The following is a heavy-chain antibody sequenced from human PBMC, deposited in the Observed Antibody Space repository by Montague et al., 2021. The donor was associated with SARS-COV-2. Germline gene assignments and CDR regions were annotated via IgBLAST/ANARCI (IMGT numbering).Heavy chain of an antibody. V-gene: IGHV4-34*01. Sequence: SETLSLTCAVYGGSFSDYYWSWIRQPPGKGLEWIGEINHRVTSKYNSSLKSRVSISLDTSTNQFSLYLSSVTAADTALYVCYRGSQHYNMIVVVMTGGEYYFDYWGQGTLVTVSS. CDR3: YRGSQHYNMIVVVMTGGEYYFDY. D-gene: IGHD3-22*01. CDR2: INHRVTS. J-gene: IGHJ4*02. CDR1: GGSFSDYY.